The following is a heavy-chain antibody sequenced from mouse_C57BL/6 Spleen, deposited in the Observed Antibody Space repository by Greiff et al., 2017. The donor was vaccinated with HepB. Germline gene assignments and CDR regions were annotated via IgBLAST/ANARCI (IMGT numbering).Heavy chain of an antibody. V-gene: IGHV1-50*01. CDR3: AREGPHYYAMDY. Sequence: QVQLKQPGAELMKPGASVKLSCKASGYTFTSYWMQWVKQRPGQGLEWIGEIDPSDSYTNYNQKFKGKATLTVDTSSSTAYMQLSSLTSEDSAVYYCAREGPHYYAMDYWGQGTSVTVSS. CDR1: GYTFTSYW. CDR2: IDPSDSYT. J-gene: IGHJ4*01.